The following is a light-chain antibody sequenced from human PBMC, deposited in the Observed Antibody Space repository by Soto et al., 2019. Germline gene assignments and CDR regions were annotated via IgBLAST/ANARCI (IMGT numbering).Light chain of an antibody. V-gene: IGKV3-11*01. CDR1: QSVSSY. J-gene: IGKJ2*01. CDR3: QQRSNGPPA. Sequence: EIVLTQSPATLSLSPGERATLSCRASQSVSSYLAWYQQKPGQAPRLLIYDASNRATGIPARFSGSGSGTDFTLPISSLEPEDFAVYYCQQRSNGPPAFGQGTKREI. CDR2: DAS.